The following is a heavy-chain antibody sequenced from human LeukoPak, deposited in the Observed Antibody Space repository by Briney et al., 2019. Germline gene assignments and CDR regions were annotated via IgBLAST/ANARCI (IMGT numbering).Heavy chain of an antibody. CDR3: ARGLPLDLWFGEPGHFDY. D-gene: IGHD3-10*01. CDR1: GGSISSGHYY. CDR2: IYYSGST. J-gene: IGHJ4*02. Sequence: SEALSLTCTVSGGSISSGHYYWSWIRQPPGKGLEWIGYIYYSGSTYYNPSLKSRVTISVDTSKNQFSLKLSSVTAADTAVYYCARGLPLDLWFGEPGHFDYWGQGTLVTVSS. V-gene: IGHV4-30-4*01.